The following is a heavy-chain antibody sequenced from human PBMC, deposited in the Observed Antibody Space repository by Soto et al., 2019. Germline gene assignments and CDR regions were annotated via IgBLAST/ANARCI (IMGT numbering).Heavy chain of an antibody. CDR3: ARPKRGSYRDYFDY. Sequence: GGSLRLSCAASGFTFSSYAMHWVRQAPGKGLGWVAVISYDGSNKCYADSVKGRFTISRDNSKNTLYLQMNSLRAEDTAVYYCARPKRGSYRDYFDYWGQGTLVTVSS. CDR2: ISYDGSNK. D-gene: IGHD1-26*01. CDR1: GFTFSSYA. J-gene: IGHJ4*02. V-gene: IGHV3-30-3*01.